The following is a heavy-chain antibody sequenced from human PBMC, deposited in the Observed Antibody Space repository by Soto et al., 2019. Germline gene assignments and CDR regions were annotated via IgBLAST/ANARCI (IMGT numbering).Heavy chain of an antibody. V-gene: IGHV4-31*03. D-gene: IGHD3-10*01. CDR3: ARDLRGGSYGMDV. J-gene: IGHJ6*02. Sequence: QVQLQESGPRLVKPSQTLSLTCTVSGGSINNGGYYWSWIRQHPGKGLEWIGYIFYSGSTYYNPSLKSRVTISVDTSKNQFSLKLSSVTAADTAVYYCARDLRGGSYGMDVWGQGTTVTVSS. CDR2: IFYSGST. CDR1: GGSINNGGYY.